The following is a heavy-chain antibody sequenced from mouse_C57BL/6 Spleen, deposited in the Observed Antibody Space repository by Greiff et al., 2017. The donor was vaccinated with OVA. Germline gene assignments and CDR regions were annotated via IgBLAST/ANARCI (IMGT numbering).Heavy chain of an antibody. D-gene: IGHD2-1*01. CDR3: ARYPYGNYYAMDY. CDR1: GYSITSDY. Sequence: EVHLVESGPGLAKPSQTLSLTCSVTGYSITSDYWNWFRKFPGNKLEYMGYISYSGSTYYNPSLKSRISITRDTSKNQYYLQLNSVTTEDTDTYYCARYPYGNYYAMDYWGQGTTVTVSS. V-gene: IGHV3-8*01. J-gene: IGHJ4*01. CDR2: ISYSGST.